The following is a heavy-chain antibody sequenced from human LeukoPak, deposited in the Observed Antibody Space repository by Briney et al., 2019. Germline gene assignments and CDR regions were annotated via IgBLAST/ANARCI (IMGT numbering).Heavy chain of an antibody. V-gene: IGHV7-4-1*02. CDR1: GYTFTSYA. J-gene: IGHJ6*03. D-gene: IGHD3-10*01. CDR3: ARARYYARSGSPYMDV. Sequence: ASVKVSCEAPGYTFTSYAMNWVRQAPGQGLEWMGWINTNTGNPTYAQGFTGRFVFSLDTSVSTAYLQISSLKAENTAVYYCARARYYARSGSPYMDVWGKGTTVTVSS. CDR2: INTNTGNP.